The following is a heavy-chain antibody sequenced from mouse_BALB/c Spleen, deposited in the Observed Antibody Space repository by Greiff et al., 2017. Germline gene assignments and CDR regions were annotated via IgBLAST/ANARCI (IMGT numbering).Heavy chain of an antibody. V-gene: IGHV5-6-3*01. D-gene: IGHD1-2*01. CDR1: GFTFSSYG. CDR3: ARDHGPWFAY. CDR2: INSNGGST. Sequence: EVKLVESGGGLVQPGGSLKLSCAASGFTFSSYGMSWVRQTPDKRLELVATINSNGGSTYYPDSVKGRFTISRDNAKNTLYLQMSSLKSEDTAMYYCARDHGPWFAYWGQGTLVTVSA. J-gene: IGHJ3*01.